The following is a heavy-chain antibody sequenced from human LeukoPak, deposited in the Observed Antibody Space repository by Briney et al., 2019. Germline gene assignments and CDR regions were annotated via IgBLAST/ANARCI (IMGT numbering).Heavy chain of an antibody. D-gene: IGHD1-26*01. Sequence: GGSLRLSCAASGFTFDDYGMSWVRQAPGKGLEWVSGLTGSSGTAYYAGSVRGRFSISRDDSKNTVYLQMTSLSVDDTAIYYCAKSGASPLYHMDVWGKGATVTVSS. CDR1: GFTFDDYG. CDR3: AKSGASPLYHMDV. CDR2: LTGSSGTA. V-gene: IGHV3-23*01. J-gene: IGHJ6*03.